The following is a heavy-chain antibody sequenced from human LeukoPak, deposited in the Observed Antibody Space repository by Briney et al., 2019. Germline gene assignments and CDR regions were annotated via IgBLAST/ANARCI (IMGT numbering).Heavy chain of an antibody. V-gene: IGHV3-48*01. CDR1: GFTFTMFG. CDR2: IDARSGIV. Sequence: GGSLRLSCAASGFTFTMFGMNWVRQAPGKGLEWVSYIDARSGIVYYADSVQGRFTISRDDARDSVFLQMNSLRVDDTAVYYCARTYDFGRGPPGDAFDNWGQGTLVTVPS. J-gene: IGHJ3*02. D-gene: IGHD3-3*01. CDR3: ARTYDFGRGPPGDAFDN.